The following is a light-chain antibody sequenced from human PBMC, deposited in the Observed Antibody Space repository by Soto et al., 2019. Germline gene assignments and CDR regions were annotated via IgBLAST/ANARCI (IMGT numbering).Light chain of an antibody. CDR1: QSIRNY. CDR3: QQRNDWVT. J-gene: IGKJ4*01. V-gene: IGKV3-11*01. Sequence: EIVLTQSPATLSLSPGERATLSCRASQSIRNYLAWYQQKPGQAPRLLIYDASNRATGIPPRFSGSGSGTDFILTISSLEPEDSGGYYCQQRNDWVTVGGGTKVEIK. CDR2: DAS.